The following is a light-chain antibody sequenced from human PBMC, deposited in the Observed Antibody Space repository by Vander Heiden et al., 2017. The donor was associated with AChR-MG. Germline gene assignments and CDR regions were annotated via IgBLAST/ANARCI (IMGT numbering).Light chain of an antibody. CDR2: LNSDGSH. CDR1: SAHSRYA. V-gene: IGLV4-69*01. Sequence: QLVLTQSPSASASLGASVTLTCTLSSAHSRYAIAWHQQQPEKGPRYLMKLNSDGSHSKGDGIPDRFSGSSSGAERYLTISSLQSEDEADDYCQTWGTGIPVFGGGTKLTVL. J-gene: IGLJ3*02. CDR3: QTWGTGIPV.